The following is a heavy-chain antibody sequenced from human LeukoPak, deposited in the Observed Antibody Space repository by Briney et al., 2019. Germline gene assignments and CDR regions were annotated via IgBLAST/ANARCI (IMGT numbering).Heavy chain of an antibody. CDR1: GFTFSNYE. CDR2: ISTGSSTI. V-gene: IGHV3-48*02. D-gene: IGHD3-10*01. CDR3: ARDYASDY. J-gene: IGHJ4*02. Sequence: PGGSLRLSCAASGFTFSNYEMIWVRQAPGKGLEWVSYISTGSSTIYYADSVKGRFTISRDNAKNSLYLQMNSLRDEDTAVYYCARDYASDYWGQGTLVTVSS.